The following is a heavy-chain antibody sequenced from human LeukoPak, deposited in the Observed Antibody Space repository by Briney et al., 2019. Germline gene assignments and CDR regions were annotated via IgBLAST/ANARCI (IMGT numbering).Heavy chain of an antibody. J-gene: IGHJ4*02. V-gene: IGHV1-69*04. D-gene: IGHD7-27*01. CDR1: GGTFSSYA. CDR2: IIPILGIA. CDR3: ASLNWDFDY. Sequence: ASVKVSCKASGGTFSSYAISWVRQAPGQGLEWMGRIIPILGIANYAQKFQGRVTITADKSTSTAYMELRSLRSDDTAVYYCASLNWDFDYWGQGTLVTVSS.